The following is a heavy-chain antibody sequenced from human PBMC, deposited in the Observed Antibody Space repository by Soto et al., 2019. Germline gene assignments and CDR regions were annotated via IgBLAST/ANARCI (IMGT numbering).Heavy chain of an antibody. D-gene: IGHD6-19*01. CDR2: ISAYNGNT. Sequence: XSVKVSCNAAGYPFTSYGIIWVRQAPGQGLEWMGWISAYNGNTNYAQKLQGRVTMTTDTSTSTAYMELRSLRSDDTAVYYCERDLIAVAGLWDYWGQGTLVTVSS. V-gene: IGHV1-18*01. CDR3: ERDLIAVAGLWDY. CDR1: GYPFTSYG. J-gene: IGHJ4*02.